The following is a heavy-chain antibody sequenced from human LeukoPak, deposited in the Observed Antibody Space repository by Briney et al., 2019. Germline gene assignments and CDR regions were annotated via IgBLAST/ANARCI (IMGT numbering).Heavy chain of an antibody. J-gene: IGHJ4*02. V-gene: IGHV5-51*01. CDR1: GYTFTNYW. Sequence: GESLKISGQGSGYTFTNYWIGWVRQMPGKGLEWMGIIYPGDSDTRYSPPFDGQVTISADTSISTAYLQWTSLQASDTAIYYCARTTSSSLDHWGQGTLVTVSS. D-gene: IGHD2-2*01. CDR3: ARTTSSSLDH. CDR2: IYPGDSDT.